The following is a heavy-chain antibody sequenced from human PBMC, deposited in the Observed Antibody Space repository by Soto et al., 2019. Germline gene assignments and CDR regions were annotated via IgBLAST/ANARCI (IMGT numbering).Heavy chain of an antibody. J-gene: IGHJ4*02. V-gene: IGHV1-24*01. CDR1: GYTLTELS. D-gene: IGHD6-19*01. Sequence: QVQLVQSGAEVKKPGASVKVSCKVSGYTLTELSMHWVRQAPGKGLEWMGGFDPEDGETIYAQKFQGRVTMTEDTSTDTAYMELSSLRSEDTAVYYCATADLFGIAVAGTDLPFDYWGQGTLVTVSS. CDR3: ATADLFGIAVAGTDLPFDY. CDR2: FDPEDGET.